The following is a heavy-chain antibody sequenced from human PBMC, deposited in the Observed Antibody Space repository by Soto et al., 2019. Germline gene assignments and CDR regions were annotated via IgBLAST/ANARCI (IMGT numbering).Heavy chain of an antibody. J-gene: IGHJ4*02. V-gene: IGHV1-46*03. CDR2: INPSGGST. D-gene: IGHD2-2*01. CDR3: ARCSSTSCYWGSVDY. Sequence: QVQLVQSGAEVKKPGASVKVSCKASGYTFTSYYMHWVRQAPGQGLEWMGIINPSGGSTSYAQKFQGRVTMTRDTSTSTVSMELSSLRSEDTAVYYCARCSSTSCYWGSVDYWGQGTLVTVSS. CDR1: GYTFTSYY.